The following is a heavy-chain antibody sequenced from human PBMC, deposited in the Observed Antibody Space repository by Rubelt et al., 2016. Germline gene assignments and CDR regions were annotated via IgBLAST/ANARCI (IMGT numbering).Heavy chain of an antibody. CDR1: RGSISSYY. V-gene: IGHV4-59*08. J-gene: IGHJ3*01. CDR3: ARHVVAAAPLGV. Sequence: QLQLQESGPGLVKPSETLSLTCTVSRGSISSYYWSWIRPPPGKGLEWLGYIYYIGSAKYNPSLKSRVTISVDTSKNHFSLKLTSVTAADTAVYYCARHVVAAAPLGVWGQGTMVTVSS. CDR2: IYYIGSA. D-gene: IGHD6-13*01.